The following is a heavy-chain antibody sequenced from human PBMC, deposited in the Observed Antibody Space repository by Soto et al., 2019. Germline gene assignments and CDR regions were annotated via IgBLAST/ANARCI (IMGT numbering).Heavy chain of an antibody. CDR2: IIPIFNSA. CDR1: GGTFNNYA. Sequence: QVQLVQSGAEVKRPGSSVKVSCKASGGTFNNYALSWVRQAPGQGLEWMGGIIPIFNSANYAQKFQGRVTITADDSTSTAYMELCSLRHDDTAIYYCAREVTVASYSFDFWGQVTLVTVSS. V-gene: IGHV1-69*01. CDR3: AREVTVASYSFDF. D-gene: IGHD5-12*01. J-gene: IGHJ4*02.